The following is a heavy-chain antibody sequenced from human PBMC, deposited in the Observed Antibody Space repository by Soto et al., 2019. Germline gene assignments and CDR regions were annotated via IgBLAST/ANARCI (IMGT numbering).Heavy chain of an antibody. CDR2: INNEGNS. J-gene: IGHJ5*02. Sequence: QVQLQQWGAGPLKPSETLSLICAVYGGSFSGFYWTWIRQPPGKGLEWIGEINNEGNSYYNPSLKSSVTISVDTSTNQFSLKMTSVTAADTAVYYCARGEAGPRLGLWGQGTLVTVSS. D-gene: IGHD6-19*01. V-gene: IGHV4-34*01. CDR3: ARGEAGPRLGL. CDR1: GGSFSGFY.